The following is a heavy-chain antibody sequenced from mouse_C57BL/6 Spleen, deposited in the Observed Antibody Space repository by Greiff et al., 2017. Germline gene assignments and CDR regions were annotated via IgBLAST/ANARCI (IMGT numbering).Heavy chain of an antibody. V-gene: IGHV14-3*01. CDR3: VREDYACAY. D-gene: IGHD2-4*01. CDR2: IDPASGND. J-gene: IGHJ3*01. CDR1: GFNINNTY. Sequence: DVQLQQSVAELVRPGASLKLSCTASGFNINNTYMHWVQQSPAPGLGWIGRIDPASGNDKCAPKFQGKATITADTSSNTAYLQLSSLTAEDTAIYYCVREDYACAYWGQGTLVTVSA.